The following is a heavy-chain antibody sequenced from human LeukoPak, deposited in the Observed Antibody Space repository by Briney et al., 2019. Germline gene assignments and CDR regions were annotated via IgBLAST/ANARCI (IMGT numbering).Heavy chain of an antibody. V-gene: IGHV1-8*01. CDR3: ARGMELLWFGELFGFDY. D-gene: IGHD3-10*01. CDR1: GYTFTSYD. J-gene: IGHJ4*02. CDR2: MNPNSGNT. Sequence: AASVKVSCKASGYTFTSYDINWVRQATGQRLEWMGWMNPNSGNTGYAQKFQGRVTMTRNTSISTAYMELSSLRSEDTAVYYCARGMELLWFGELFGFDYWGQGTLVTVSS.